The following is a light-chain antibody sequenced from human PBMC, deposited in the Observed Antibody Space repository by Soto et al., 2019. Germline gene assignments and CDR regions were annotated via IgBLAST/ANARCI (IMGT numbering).Light chain of an antibody. CDR1: QSVSSSY. J-gene: IGKJ1*01. CDR2: GAS. Sequence: EIVLTQSPGTLSLSPGERATLSCRASQSVSSSYLAWYQQKPGQAPRPLIYGASSRAIGIPDRFSGSGSGTDFTLTISRLEPEDFAVYYCQQYGSVPWTFGQGTKLEIK. V-gene: IGKV3-20*01. CDR3: QQYGSVPWT.